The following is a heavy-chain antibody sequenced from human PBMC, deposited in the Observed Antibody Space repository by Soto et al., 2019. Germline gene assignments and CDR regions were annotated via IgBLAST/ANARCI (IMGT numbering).Heavy chain of an antibody. D-gene: IGHD3-16*02. Sequence: PGGSLRLSGAASGFTFDDYSMHWVRQAPGKGLEWVSGISWNSVSIGYADSVKGRFTISRENGKNSVLLQMNSLTAEATAVYFCVTPRFGGLIGQYYFEFWGQGTLVTVSS. CDR3: VTPRFGGLIGQYYFEF. V-gene: IGHV3-9*01. J-gene: IGHJ4*02. CDR2: ISWNSVSI. CDR1: GFTFDDYS.